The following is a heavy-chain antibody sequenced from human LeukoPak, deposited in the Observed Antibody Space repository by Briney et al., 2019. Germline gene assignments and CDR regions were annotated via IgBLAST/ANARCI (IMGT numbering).Heavy chain of an antibody. D-gene: IGHD3-10*01. CDR3: ARAKTLGSGSYPWAY. CDR1: GYTFTGYY. Sequence: ASVKVSCKASGYTFTGYYMHWVRQAPGQGLEWMGWINPNSGGTNYAQKFQGRVTMTRDTSISTAYMELSRLRSDDTAVYYCARAKTLGSGSYPWAYWGQGTLVTVSS. V-gene: IGHV1-2*02. J-gene: IGHJ4*02. CDR2: INPNSGGT.